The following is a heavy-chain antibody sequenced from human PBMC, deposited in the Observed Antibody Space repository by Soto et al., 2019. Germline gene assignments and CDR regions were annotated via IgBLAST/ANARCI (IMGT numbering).Heavy chain of an antibody. CDR1: GFTFSSYW. Sequence: EVQLVESGGGLVQPGGSLRLSCAASGFTFSSYWMHWVRQAPGKGLVWVSRINSDGSSTSYADSVKGRFTISRDNAKNTLYLQMNSLRAEDTAVYYCARDRGYYYDSSGYYYYYYYYGMDVWGQGTTVTVSS. CDR3: ARDRGYYYDSSGYYYYYYYYGMDV. J-gene: IGHJ6*02. D-gene: IGHD3-22*01. CDR2: INSDGSST. V-gene: IGHV3-74*01.